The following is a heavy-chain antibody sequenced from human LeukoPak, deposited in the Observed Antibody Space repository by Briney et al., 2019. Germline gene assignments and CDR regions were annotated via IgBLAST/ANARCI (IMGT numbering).Heavy chain of an antibody. J-gene: IGHJ6*03. CDR3: ARDWANYYYYMDV. V-gene: IGHV3-21*01. D-gene: IGHD3-16*01. CDR2: ISSSSSYI. CDR1: EFTFGDYP. Sequence: PGGSLRLSCTASEFTFGDYPMNWVRQAPGKGLEWVSSISSSSSYIYYADSVKGRFTISRDNAKNSLYLQMNSLRAEDTAVYYCARDWANYYYYMDVWGKGTTVTVSS.